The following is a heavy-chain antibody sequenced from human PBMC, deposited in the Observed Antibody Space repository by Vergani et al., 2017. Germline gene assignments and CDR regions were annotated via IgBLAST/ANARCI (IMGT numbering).Heavy chain of an antibody. V-gene: IGHV3-23*01. J-gene: IGHJ3*01. CDR2: INNNGGST. Sequence: QLLESGGGLIQPGGSLRLSCAASGFTFYSYAMTWVRQAPGKGLEWVSGINNNGGSTYYADSVKGRFTISRDNSKNTLYLQMTDLRAEDTATYYCAKVGGSTSCPYGGGAFDVWGHGTMVTVSS. CDR3: AKVGGSTSCPYGGGAFDV. D-gene: IGHD2-2*01. CDR1: GFTFYSYA.